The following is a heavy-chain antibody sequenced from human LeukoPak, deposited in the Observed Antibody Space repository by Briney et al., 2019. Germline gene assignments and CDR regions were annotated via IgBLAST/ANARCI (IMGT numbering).Heavy chain of an antibody. CDR1: VDSFSSGSYY. J-gene: IGHJ4*02. CDR2: SYCSRST. V-gene: IGHV4-61*01. CDR3: ARDEGHSGGFE. D-gene: IGHD3-16*01. Sequence: SSETLSLTCTLSVDSFSSGSYYGSWIRQPPGKGLELIGYSYCSRSTNYNPSPKSRVTISVDTSKNQFYLKLSCVTAADTAVYYCARDEGHSGGFEWGQGTLVTVSS.